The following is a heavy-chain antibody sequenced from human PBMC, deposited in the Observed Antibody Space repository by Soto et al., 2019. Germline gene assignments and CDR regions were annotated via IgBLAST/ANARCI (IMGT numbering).Heavy chain of an antibody. CDR2: IYYSGNT. J-gene: IGHJ4*02. D-gene: IGHD6-6*01. CDR1: SASLSSSTYY. V-gene: IGHV4-39*01. Sequence: QLQLQESGPGLVKPSETLSLTCSVSSASLSSSTYYWSWIRQPPGRGPEWIGSIYYSGNTYYKPSLKSRVSISIDTSRYQFSLKLTSVTAADTGVYYCASSSPFHYWGPGILVTVSS. CDR3: ASSSPFHY.